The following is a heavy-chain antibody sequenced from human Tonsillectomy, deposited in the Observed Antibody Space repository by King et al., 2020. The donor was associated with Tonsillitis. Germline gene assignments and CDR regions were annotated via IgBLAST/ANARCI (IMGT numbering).Heavy chain of an antibody. Sequence: QLQESGPGLVKPSQTLSLTCTVSGGSISSGSYYWSWIRQPAGQGLEWIGRIYTSGSTHYNPSLKRRVTMSIATSKNQFSLSLTSVTAADTAVYYFAREPLAARFDYWGQGTLVTVSS. J-gene: IGHJ4*02. D-gene: IGHD6-6*01. CDR2: IYTSGST. CDR3: AREPLAARFDY. V-gene: IGHV4-61*02. CDR1: GGSISSGSYY.